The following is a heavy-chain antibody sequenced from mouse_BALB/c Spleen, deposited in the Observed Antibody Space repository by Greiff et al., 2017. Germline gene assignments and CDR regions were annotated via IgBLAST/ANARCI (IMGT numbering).Heavy chain of an antibody. J-gene: IGHJ2*01. D-gene: IGHD2-2*01. Sequence: QVQLQQPGAELVKPGASVKLSCKASGYTFTSYWMHWVKQRPGQGLEWIGEINPSNGRTNYNEKFKSKATLTVDKSSSTAYMQHSSLTSEDSAVYYCARSGYDETDGDYWGQGTTLTVSS. CDR3: ARSGYDETDGDY. V-gene: IGHV1S81*02. CDR2: INPSNGRT. CDR1: GYTFTSYW.